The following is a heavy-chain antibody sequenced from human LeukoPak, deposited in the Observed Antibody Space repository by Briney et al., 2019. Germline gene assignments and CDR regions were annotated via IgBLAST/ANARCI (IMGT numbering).Heavy chain of an antibody. CDR1: GFTFDDYA. CDR3: AKDTQGYFDWLLYRGSPFDY. Sequence: PGGSLRLSCAASGFTFDDYAMHWVRQAPGKGLEWVSGISWNSGSIGYADSVKGRFTISRDNAKNSLYLQMNSLRAEDTALYYCAKDTQGYFDWLLYRGSPFDYWGQGTLVTVSS. V-gene: IGHV3-9*01. D-gene: IGHD3-9*01. CDR2: ISWNSGSI. J-gene: IGHJ4*02.